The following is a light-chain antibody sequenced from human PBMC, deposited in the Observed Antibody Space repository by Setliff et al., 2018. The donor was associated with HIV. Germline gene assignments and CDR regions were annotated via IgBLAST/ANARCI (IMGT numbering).Light chain of an antibody. CDR3: SSYTSYNSFLI. CDR1: SSDVGGYDF. CDR2: DVN. Sequence: QSVLTQPASVSGSPGQSITISCTGTSSDVGGYDFVSWYQLHPGMAPQLMIYDVNKRSSGVSNRFSGSKSGDTASLTISGLQAEDEADYFCSSYTSYNSFLIFGGGTQLTVL. V-gene: IGLV2-14*03. J-gene: IGLJ2*01.